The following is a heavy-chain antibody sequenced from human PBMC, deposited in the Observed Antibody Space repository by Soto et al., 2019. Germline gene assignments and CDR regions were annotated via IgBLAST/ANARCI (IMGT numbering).Heavy chain of an antibody. J-gene: IGHJ4*02. CDR2: INSDGTTT. CDR1: GFTFTTYW. Sequence: EVQLVESGGGLVQPGGSLRLSCAASGFTFTTYWMHWVRQAPGKGLLWVSRINSDGTTTNYADSVKGRFTISRDNAKNTVYLQMDSLRPEDTAVYYCARVPTGGYDWNWGQGTLVNVSS. V-gene: IGHV3-74*01. D-gene: IGHD5-12*01. CDR3: ARVPTGGYDWN.